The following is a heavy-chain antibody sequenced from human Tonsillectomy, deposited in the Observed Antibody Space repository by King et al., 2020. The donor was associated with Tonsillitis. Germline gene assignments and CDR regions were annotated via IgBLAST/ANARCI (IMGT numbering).Heavy chain of an antibody. Sequence: QLQESGPGLVKPSETLSLTCTVSGDSISSNSYYWGWIRQPPGKGLECIASIYFSGYTYYNPSLKSPFTISVDTAKSQFSLKLSSVTAADTAVYYCARAVGYGPLYYFDYWGQGALVTVSS. CDR2: IYFSGYT. D-gene: IGHD5-18*01. CDR1: GDSISSNSYY. J-gene: IGHJ4*02. CDR3: ARAVGYGPLYYFDY. V-gene: IGHV4-39*01.